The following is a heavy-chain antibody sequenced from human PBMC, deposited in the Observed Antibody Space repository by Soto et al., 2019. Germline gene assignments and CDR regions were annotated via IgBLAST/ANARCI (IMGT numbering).Heavy chain of an antibody. CDR1: GYTFTSYG. J-gene: IGHJ4*02. D-gene: IGHD2-2*01. Sequence: ASVKVSCKASGYTFTSYGISWVRQAPGQGLEWMGWISAYNGNTNYAQKLQGRVTMTTDTSTSTAYMELRSLGSDDTAVYYCAGEYCSSTSCSFDYWGQGTLVTVSS. CDR2: ISAYNGNT. CDR3: AGEYCSSTSCSFDY. V-gene: IGHV1-18*01.